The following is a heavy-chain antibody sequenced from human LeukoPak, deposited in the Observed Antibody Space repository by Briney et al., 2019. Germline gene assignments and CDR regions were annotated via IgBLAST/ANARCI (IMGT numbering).Heavy chain of an antibody. Sequence: GGSLRLSCAASGFTFSSYWMHWVRQAPGKGLVWVSRINSDGSSTSYADSVEGRFTISRDNAKNTLYLQMNSLRAEDTAVYYCARMDSSGYTYLDYWGQGTLVTVSS. CDR3: ARMDSSGYTYLDY. CDR2: INSDGSST. V-gene: IGHV3-74*01. D-gene: IGHD3-22*01. CDR1: GFTFSSYW. J-gene: IGHJ4*02.